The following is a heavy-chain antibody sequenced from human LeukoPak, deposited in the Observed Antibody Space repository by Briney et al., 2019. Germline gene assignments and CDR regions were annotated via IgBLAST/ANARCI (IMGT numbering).Heavy chain of an antibody. D-gene: IGHD3-10*01. CDR1: GGSSSGNY. Sequence: PSATPSLTCVVSGGSSSGNYWSWIRQAPGKGLEWIGEINNSGRTNYNPSVKSGVTISIDTSKNQFSLRLSSVTVADTAVYYCARGSAYGFDPWGQGTLVIVSS. V-gene: IGHV4-34*01. CDR2: INNSGRT. CDR3: ARGSAYGFDP. J-gene: IGHJ5*02.